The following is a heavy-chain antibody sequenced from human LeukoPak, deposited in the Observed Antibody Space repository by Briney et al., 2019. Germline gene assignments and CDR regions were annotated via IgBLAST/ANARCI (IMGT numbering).Heavy chain of an antibody. V-gene: IGHV1-46*01. CDR2: TNPSGGST. CDR3: ARDLLTVTTDYYYYGMDV. Sequence: ASVKVSCKASGYTFTSYYMHWVRQAPGQGLEWMGITNPSGGSTSYAQKFQGRVTMTRDTSTSTVYMELSSLRSEDTAVYYCARDLLTVTTDYYYYGMDVWGQGTTVTVSS. D-gene: IGHD4-11*01. CDR1: GYTFTSYY. J-gene: IGHJ6*02.